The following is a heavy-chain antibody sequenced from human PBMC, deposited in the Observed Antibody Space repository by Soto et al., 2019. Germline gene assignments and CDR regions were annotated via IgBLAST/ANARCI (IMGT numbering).Heavy chain of an antibody. D-gene: IGHD6-13*01. CDR3: AKAGYSSSWNWFDP. CDR1: GDSVSSNSAA. V-gene: IGHV6-1*01. CDR2: TYYRSKWYN. J-gene: IGHJ5*02. Sequence: QTLSLTCAISGDSVSSNSAAWNWIRQSPSRGLEWLGRTYYRSKWYNDYAVSVKSRITINPDTSKNQFSLQLNSVTPEDTAVYYCAKAGYSSSWNWFDPWGQVTLVTVSS.